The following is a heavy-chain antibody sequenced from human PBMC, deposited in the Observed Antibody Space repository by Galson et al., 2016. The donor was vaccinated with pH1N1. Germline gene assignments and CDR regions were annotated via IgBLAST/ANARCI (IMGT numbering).Heavy chain of an antibody. D-gene: IGHD3-22*01. CDR1: GFTFSNYA. Sequence: SLTLSCAASGFTFSNYAMRWVRQSPGERLEWLSAISAGCDNTYHVHCFKGRFTISRDNSKNILYLQMNSLRADDTAVYYCAKYGSSGFYYGLRLKWGQGTLVIVSS. V-gene: IGHV3-23*01. J-gene: IGHJ4*02. CDR2: ISAGCDNT. CDR3: AKYGSSGFYYGLRLK.